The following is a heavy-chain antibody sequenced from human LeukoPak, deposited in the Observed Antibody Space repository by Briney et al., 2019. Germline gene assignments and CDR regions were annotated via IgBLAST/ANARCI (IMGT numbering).Heavy chain of an antibody. J-gene: IGHJ4*02. CDR2: IYYSGST. Sequence: SETLSLTCTVSGGSISSGGYYWSWIRQHPGKGLEWIGYIYYSGSTYYNPSLKSRVTISVDTSKNQFSLKLSSVTAADTAVYYCARVYGSGFLDWGQGTLVTVSS. CDR3: ARVYGSGFLD. D-gene: IGHD2-15*01. V-gene: IGHV4-31*03. CDR1: GGSISSGGYY.